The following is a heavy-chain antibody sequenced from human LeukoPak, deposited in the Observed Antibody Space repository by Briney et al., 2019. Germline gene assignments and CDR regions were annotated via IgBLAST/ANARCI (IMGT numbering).Heavy chain of an antibody. Sequence: ASVKVSCKVSGYTLTELSMHWVRQAPGKGLEWMGGFDPEDGETIYAQKFQGRVTMTEDTSTGTAYMELSSLRSEDTAVYYCATITRGGYGSGSLYAFDIWGQGTMVTVSS. CDR1: GYTLTELS. CDR2: FDPEDGET. D-gene: IGHD3-10*01. J-gene: IGHJ3*02. V-gene: IGHV1-24*01. CDR3: ATITRGGYGSGSLYAFDI.